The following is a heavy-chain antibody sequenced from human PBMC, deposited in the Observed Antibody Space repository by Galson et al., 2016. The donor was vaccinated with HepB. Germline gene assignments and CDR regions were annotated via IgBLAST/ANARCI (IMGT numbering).Heavy chain of an antibody. J-gene: IGHJ4*02. CDR3: ARASYVCYEGKYYFDY. V-gene: IGHV4-39*01. Sequence: SETLSLTCTVSGGSISSSSYCWGWIRQPPGKGLEWIGSMYYSGSMYYNPSLKSRVTISKDTSKNQFSLKLNSVAAGDTAVYYCARASYVCYEGKYYFDYWGQGTLVTVSP. CDR1: GGSISSSSYC. D-gene: IGHD3-16*01. CDR2: MYYSGSM.